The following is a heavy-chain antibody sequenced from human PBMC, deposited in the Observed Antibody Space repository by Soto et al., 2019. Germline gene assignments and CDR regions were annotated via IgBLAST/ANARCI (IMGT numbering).Heavy chain of an antibody. CDR2: IYHSGST. CDR3: ASNSYGDYEADY. V-gene: IGHV4-30-2*01. Sequence: QLQLQESGSGLVKPSQTLSLTCAVSGGSISSGGYSWSWIRQPPGKGLEWIGYIYHSGSTYYNPSLKSRVTISVDRSKNQFSLKLSSVTAADTAVYYFASNSYGDYEADYWGQGTLVTVSS. CDR1: GGSISSGGYS. J-gene: IGHJ4*02. D-gene: IGHD4-17*01.